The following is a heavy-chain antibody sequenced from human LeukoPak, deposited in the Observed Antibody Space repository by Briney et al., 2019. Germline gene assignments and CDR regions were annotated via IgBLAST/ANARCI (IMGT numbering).Heavy chain of an antibody. D-gene: IGHD3-22*01. CDR2: INPDSGGT. CDR1: GYTFTGYY. J-gene: IGHJ4*02. Sequence: ASVKVSCKASGYTFTGYYIHWVRQAPGQGLEWMGWINPDSGGTNYAQKFQGRVTMTRDTSIRTAYMELSRLRSDDTAVYYCARAGRTYYYDSSGYWEDYWGQGTLVTVSS. V-gene: IGHV1-2*02. CDR3: ARAGRTYYYDSSGYWEDY.